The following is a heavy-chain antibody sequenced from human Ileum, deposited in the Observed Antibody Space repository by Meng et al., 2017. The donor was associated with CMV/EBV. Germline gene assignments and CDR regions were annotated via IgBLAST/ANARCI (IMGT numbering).Heavy chain of an antibody. CDR2: IIPIFGTA. V-gene: IGHV1-69*05. CDR3: ARDNVTIAAADTYYYYGMEV. CDR1: GGTFSSYA. D-gene: IGHD6-13*01. J-gene: IGHJ6*02. Sequence: SVKVSCKASGGTFSSYAISWVRQAPGQGLEWMGGIIPIFGTANYAQKFQGRVTITTDESTSTAYMELSSLRSEDTAVYYCARDNVTIAAADTYYYYGMEVWGQGTTVTVSS.